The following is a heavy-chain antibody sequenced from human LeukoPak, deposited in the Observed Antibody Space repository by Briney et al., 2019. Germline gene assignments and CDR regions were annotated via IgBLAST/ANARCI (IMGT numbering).Heavy chain of an antibody. CDR3: ARVAPGGNFDL. Sequence: PGESLRLSCAASGFTFSGYAMRWVRQARGEGREYVSAITNSGSKTYYANSVKGRFTISRDNSKTPLFLQMGTLRAEDMAVYYCARVAPGGNFDLWGRRTLVAVSS. D-gene: IGHD3-16*01. CDR2: ITNSGSKT. J-gene: IGHJ2*01. CDR1: GFTFSGYA. V-gene: IGHV3-64*01.